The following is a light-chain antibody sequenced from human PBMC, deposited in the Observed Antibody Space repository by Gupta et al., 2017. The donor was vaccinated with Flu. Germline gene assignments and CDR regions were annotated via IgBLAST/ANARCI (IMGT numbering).Light chain of an antibody. J-gene: IGLJ2*01. Sequence: QSALTQPPSASGSPGQSVTISCPGTSSDVGGYNYVSWYQQHPGKAPKLMIYEVSKRPSGVPDRFSGSKSGNTASLTVSGLQAEDEADYYCSSYAGSNTYVVFGGGTKLTGL. CDR1: SSDVGGYNY. CDR3: SSYAGSNTYVV. CDR2: EVS. V-gene: IGLV2-8*01.